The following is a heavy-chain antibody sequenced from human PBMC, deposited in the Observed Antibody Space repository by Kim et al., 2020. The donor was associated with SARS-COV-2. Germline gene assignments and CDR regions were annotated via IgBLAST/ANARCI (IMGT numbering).Heavy chain of an antibody. Sequence: ASVKVSCKVSGYTLTGLSMHWVRQAPGKGLEWMGGFDPENGVTNYAQKFQGRVTMTKDTSTATAYMELSRLRSEYTAVYYCATASHYDILTGYSHSTDYGGPGTLVTVSS. CDR1: GYTLTGLS. D-gene: IGHD3-9*01. CDR2: FDPENGVT. CDR3: ATASHYDILTGYSHSTDY. V-gene: IGHV1-24*01. J-gene: IGHJ4*02.